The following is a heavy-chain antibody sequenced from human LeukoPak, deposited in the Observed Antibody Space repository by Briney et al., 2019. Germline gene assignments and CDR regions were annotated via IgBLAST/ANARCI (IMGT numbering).Heavy chain of an antibody. CDR1: GYTFSSYG. CDR2: ISAYNGDT. Sequence: GASVKVSCKASGYTFSSYGISWVRQAPGQGLEWMGWISAYNGDTHYAQKFQGRVTMTTDTSTSTAYMELRSLRSDDTAMYYCARRDGKNYEDYLLYYYYMD. CDR3: ARRDGKNYEDYLLYYYYMD. V-gene: IGHV1-18*01. J-gene: IGHJ6*03. D-gene: IGHD4-17*01.